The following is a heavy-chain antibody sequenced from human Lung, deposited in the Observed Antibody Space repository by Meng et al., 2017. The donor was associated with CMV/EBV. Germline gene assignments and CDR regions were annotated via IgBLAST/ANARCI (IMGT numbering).Heavy chain of an antibody. V-gene: IGHV3-21*01. Sequence: GEXXKISCAASGFTFSTYTINWVRQAPGKGLEWVSCISSSSSYIYYADSVKGRFTISRDNAKNSVYLQMDSLRADDTAVYYCARARVFYAMDVWGQGTTGTVSS. CDR3: ARARVFYAMDV. CDR1: GFTFSTYT. J-gene: IGHJ6*02. CDR2: ISSSSSYI.